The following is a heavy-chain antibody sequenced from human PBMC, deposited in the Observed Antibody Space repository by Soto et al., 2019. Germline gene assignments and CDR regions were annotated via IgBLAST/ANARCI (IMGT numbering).Heavy chain of an antibody. D-gene: IGHD3-3*01. J-gene: IGHJ4*02. V-gene: IGHV3-30-3*01. CDR3: ARGMMEYYFDY. CDR1: GFTFSSYA. CDR2: ISYDGSNK. Sequence: GGSLRLSCAASGFTFSSYAMHWVRQAPGKGLEWVAVISYDGSNKYYADSVKGRFTISRDNSKNTLYLQMNSLRAEDTAVYYCARGMMEYYFDYWGQGTLVTVSS.